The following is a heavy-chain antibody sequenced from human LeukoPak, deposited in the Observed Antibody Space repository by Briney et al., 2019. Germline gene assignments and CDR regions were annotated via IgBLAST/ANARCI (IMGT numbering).Heavy chain of an antibody. J-gene: IGHJ4*02. V-gene: IGHV3-30*04. CDR3: VKGGYYGWGSSSPFYLEY. D-gene: IGHD3-10*01. Sequence: GGSLRLSCVASGFSFSDSVIHWVRQAPGKGLEWVAVISHDVKTTYYADSTKGRFTISRDNSRNTVFLQMNRLRPEDTAVYYCVKGGYYGWGSSSPFYLEYWGQGTRVTVSS. CDR2: ISHDVKTT. CDR1: GFSFSDSV.